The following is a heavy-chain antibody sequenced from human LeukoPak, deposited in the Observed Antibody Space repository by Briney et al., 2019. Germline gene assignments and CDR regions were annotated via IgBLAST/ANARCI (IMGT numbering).Heavy chain of an antibody. CDR1: GFTFSSYS. D-gene: IGHD2-2*01. CDR2: ISSSSSYI. V-gene: IGHV3-21*01. Sequence: GGSLRLSCAASGFTFSSYSMNWVRQAPGKGLEWVSSISSSSSYIYYADSVKGRFTISRDNAKNSLYLQMNSLRAEDTAVYYCAKKYQIYYYYYMDVWGKGTTVTVSS. CDR3: AKKYQIYYYYYMDV. J-gene: IGHJ6*03.